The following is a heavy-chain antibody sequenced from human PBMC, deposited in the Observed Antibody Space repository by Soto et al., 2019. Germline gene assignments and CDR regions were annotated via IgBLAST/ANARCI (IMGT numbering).Heavy chain of an antibody. D-gene: IGHD3-3*01. CDR2: ISYDGSNK. CDR1: GFTFSSYG. CDR3: AKDPPYVTIFGVVTMNYYGMDV. V-gene: IGHV3-30*18. Sequence: PGGSLRLSCAASGFTFSSYGMHWVRQAPGKGLEWVAVISYDGSNKYYADSVKGRFTISRDNSKNTLYLQMNSLRAEDTAVYYCAKDPPYVTIFGVVTMNYYGMDVWGQGTTVTVSS. J-gene: IGHJ6*02.